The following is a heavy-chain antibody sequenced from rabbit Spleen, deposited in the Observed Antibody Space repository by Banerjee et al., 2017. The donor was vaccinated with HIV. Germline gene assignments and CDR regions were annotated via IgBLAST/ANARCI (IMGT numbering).Heavy chain of an antibody. CDR1: GFSLTSSDY. J-gene: IGHJ4*01. CDR3: ARDLAGVIGWNFYL. V-gene: IGHV1S40*01. Sequence: QSLEESGGDLVKPGASLTLTCTASGFSLTSSDYMCWVRQAPGMGLEWIACIDTGSSGFTYHANWAKGRFTISKTSSTTVTLQMTSLTAADTATYFCARDLAGVIGWNFYLWGQGTLVTVS. D-gene: IGHD4-1*01. CDR2: IDTGSSGFT.